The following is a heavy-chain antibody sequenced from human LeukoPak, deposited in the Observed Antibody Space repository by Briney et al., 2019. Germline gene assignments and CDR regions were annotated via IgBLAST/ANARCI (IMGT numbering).Heavy chain of an antibody. D-gene: IGHD4-11*01. J-gene: IGHJ4*02. CDR1: GFTVSSNY. CDR2: IYSGGST. V-gene: IGHV3-66*02. CDR3: ARVLTSNSTVFDY. Sequence: GGSLRLSCAASGFTVSSNYMSWVRQAPGRGLEWVSVIYSGGSTYYADSVKGRFTISRDNSKNTLYLQMNSLRAEDTAVYYCARVLTSNSTVFDYWGQGTLVTVSS.